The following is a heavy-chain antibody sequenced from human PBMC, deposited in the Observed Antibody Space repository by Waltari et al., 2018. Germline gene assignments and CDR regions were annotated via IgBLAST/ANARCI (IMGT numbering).Heavy chain of an antibody. CDR1: GGSISNYY. V-gene: IGHV4-59*08. CDR3: ARQGHYDFWTGYYLFDY. Sequence: QVQLQESGPGLVKPSETLSLTCTVSGGSISNYYWSWIRQSQGKGLEWIGSIYYSGSTNYNPSLKSRVTLSVDTSKNHLSLKLSSVTAADTALYYCARQGHYDFWTGYYLFDYWGQGTLVTVSS. CDR2: IYYSGST. J-gene: IGHJ4*02. D-gene: IGHD3-3*01.